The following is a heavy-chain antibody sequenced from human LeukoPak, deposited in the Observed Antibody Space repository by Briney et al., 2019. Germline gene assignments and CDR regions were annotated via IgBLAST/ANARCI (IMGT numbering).Heavy chain of an antibody. CDR2: IYSNGIS. CDR3: ARRAYYDSSGYYPASGYFDL. Sequence: PSETLSLTCTVSGGSIFSYYFNWIRQPPGKGLEWIGYIYSNGISSYNPSLRGRGTISIATSKNQFSLRLGSVTAADTAIYYCARRAYYDSSGYYPASGYFDLWGRGTPVTVSS. CDR1: GGSIFSYY. J-gene: IGHJ2*01. D-gene: IGHD3-22*01. V-gene: IGHV4-4*08.